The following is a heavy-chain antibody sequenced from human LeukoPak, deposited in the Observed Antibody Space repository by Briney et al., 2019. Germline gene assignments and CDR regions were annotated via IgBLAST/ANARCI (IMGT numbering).Heavy chain of an antibody. D-gene: IGHD2-15*01. CDR2: ITSTGANT. CDR1: GFTFRSYA. CDR3: ARDRSCVDDY. Sequence: PGGSLRLSCAVSGFTFRSYAMRWVRQAPGKGLQWVSSITSTGANTYYSDSVKGRFAISRDISKNTLYLQMSSLRAEDTAIYYCARDRSCVDDYWGQGTLVTVSS. J-gene: IGHJ4*02. V-gene: IGHV3-23*01.